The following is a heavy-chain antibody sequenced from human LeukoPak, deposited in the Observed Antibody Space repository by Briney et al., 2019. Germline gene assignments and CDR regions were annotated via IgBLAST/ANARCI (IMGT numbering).Heavy chain of an antibody. CDR3: ARDLLRGSYNY. CDR2: ISYDGSNK. D-gene: IGHD1-26*01. V-gene: IGHV3-30-3*01. CDR1: GFTFSSYA. Sequence: GGSLRLSCAASGFTFSSYAMHWVRQAPGKGLEWVAVISYDGSNKFYADSVKGRFTLSRDNSENTLYLQMNSLRAEDTAVYYCARDLLRGSYNYWGQGTLVTVSS. J-gene: IGHJ4*02.